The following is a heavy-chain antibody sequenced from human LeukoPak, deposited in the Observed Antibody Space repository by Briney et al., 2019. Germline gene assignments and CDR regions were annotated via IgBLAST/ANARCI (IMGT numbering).Heavy chain of an antibody. CDR2: ITGSDGSS. V-gene: IGHV3-23*01. CDR3: AKWGDYDILTGYYLPDY. Sequence: GGSLRLSCVASGFTFTNYAMSWVRQAPGKGLEWVSAITGSDGSSYYADSVKGRFTISRDNSKNTLYLQVNSLRAEDTAVYYCAKWGDYDILTGYYLPDYWGQGTLVTVSS. D-gene: IGHD3-9*01. J-gene: IGHJ4*02. CDR1: GFTFTNYA.